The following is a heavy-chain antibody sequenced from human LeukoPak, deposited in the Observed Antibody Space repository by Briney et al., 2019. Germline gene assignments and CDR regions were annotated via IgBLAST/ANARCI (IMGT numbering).Heavy chain of an antibody. CDR3: ARGVAISSSGWYDTFDY. CDR2: ISTNGDRT. Sequence: MYWVRXAPXXXLEFVSVISTNGDRTYYADSVKGRFTISRDNSKNTLYLQMGSLRADDMAVYYCARGVAISSSGWYDTFDYWGQGALVTISS. J-gene: IGHJ4*02. V-gene: IGHV3-64*02. D-gene: IGHD6-19*01.